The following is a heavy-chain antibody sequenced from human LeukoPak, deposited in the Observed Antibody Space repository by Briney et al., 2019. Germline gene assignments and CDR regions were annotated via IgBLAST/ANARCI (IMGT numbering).Heavy chain of an antibody. V-gene: IGHV3-30*02. Sequence: GGSLRLSCAASGFTFSSYGMDWVRQAPGKGLEWVATIRYDGSYQWYAESVKGRFTVSRDNSKNTLYLQMNSLRAEDAAVYYCAKDLRDGYNVFDYWGQGTLVTVSS. CDR3: AKDLRDGYNVFDY. CDR1: GFTFSSYG. CDR2: IRYDGSYQ. D-gene: IGHD5-24*01. J-gene: IGHJ4*02.